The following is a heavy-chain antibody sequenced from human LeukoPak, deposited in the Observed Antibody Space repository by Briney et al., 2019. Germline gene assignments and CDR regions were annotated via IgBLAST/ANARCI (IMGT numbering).Heavy chain of an antibody. D-gene: IGHD3-9*01. CDR2: INHSGST. V-gene: IGHV4-34*01. CDR1: GGSFSGYY. J-gene: IGHJ6*04. CDR3: ASRSALTGYLYYYYGMDV. Sequence: SETLSLTCAVYGGSFSGYYWSWICQPPGKGLEWIGEINHSGSTTYNPSLTSRVTISVDTSKNQFSLKLSSVTAADTAVYYCASRSALTGYLYYYYGMDVWGKGTTVTVSS.